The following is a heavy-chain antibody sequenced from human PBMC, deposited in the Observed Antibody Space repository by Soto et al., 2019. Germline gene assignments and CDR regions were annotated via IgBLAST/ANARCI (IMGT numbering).Heavy chain of an antibody. CDR2: IHNDGSTT. CDR3: ERDNGNSY. Sequence: GGSLRLSCAASGFTFSSYWMHWVRQAPGKGLMWVSRIHNDGSTTRYADSVKGRFTISRDNAKNTLYLQMSSLRVEDTAVYYCERDNGNSYWGQGTLVT. CDR1: GFTFSSYW. J-gene: IGHJ4*01. D-gene: IGHD1-7*01. V-gene: IGHV3-74*01.